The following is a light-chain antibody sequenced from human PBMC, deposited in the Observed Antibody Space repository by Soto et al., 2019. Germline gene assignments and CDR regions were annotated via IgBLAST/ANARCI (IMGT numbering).Light chain of an antibody. J-gene: IGLJ1*01. CDR1: SSDVGGYNY. CDR2: EVS. Sequence: QSVLTQPASVSGSPGQSITISCTGTSSDVGGYNYVSWYQQHPGKAPKVIIYEVSNRPSGVSNRFSGSKSGNTASLTISGLQAEDEADYYCISYTSSSTYVFGTGTKLTVL. V-gene: IGLV2-14*01. CDR3: ISYTSSSTYV.